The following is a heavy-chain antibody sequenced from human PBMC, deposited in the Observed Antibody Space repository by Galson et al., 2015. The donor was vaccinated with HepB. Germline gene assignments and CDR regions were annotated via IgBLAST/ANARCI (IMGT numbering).Heavy chain of an antibody. CDR1: GYTFSTYW. J-gene: IGHJ3*02. D-gene: IGHD1-1*01. Sequence: QSGAEVKKPGESLKISCKGSGYTFSTYWIAWVRQMPGKGLEWMGIIYPADSDTRYGPSFQGQVTISADKSISTAYLQWSSLKPSDTAMYYCARRPGRAFDIWGQGTMVTVSS. V-gene: IGHV5-51*01. CDR3: ARRPGRAFDI. CDR2: IYPADSDT.